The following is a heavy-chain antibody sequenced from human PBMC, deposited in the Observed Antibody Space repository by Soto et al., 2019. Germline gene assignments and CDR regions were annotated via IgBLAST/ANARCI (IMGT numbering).Heavy chain of an antibody. Sequence: SETLSLTCTVSGGSISSSSYYWGWIRQPPGKGLEWIGSIYYSGSTYYNPSLKSRVTISVDTSKNQFSLKLSSVTAADTAVYYCARHRGSSWRHYYYYGMDVWGQGTTVTVSS. J-gene: IGHJ6*02. CDR3: ARHRGSSWRHYYYYGMDV. CDR2: IYYSGST. CDR1: GGSISSSSYY. V-gene: IGHV4-39*01. D-gene: IGHD6-13*01.